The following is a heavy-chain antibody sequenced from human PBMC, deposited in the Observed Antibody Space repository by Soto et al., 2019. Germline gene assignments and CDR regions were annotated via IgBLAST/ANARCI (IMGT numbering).Heavy chain of an antibody. D-gene: IGHD3-10*01. V-gene: IGHV3-48*01. CDR3: AGARQYYYGSELDDPTYPHFDY. Sequence: GGSLRLSCAASGFTFSSYSMNWVRQAPGKGLEWVSYISSSSSTIYYADSVKGRFTISRDNAKNSLYLQMNSLRAEDTAVYYCAGARQYYYGSELDDPTYPHFDYWGQGTLVTVSS. CDR1: GFTFSSYS. CDR2: ISSSSSTI. J-gene: IGHJ4*02.